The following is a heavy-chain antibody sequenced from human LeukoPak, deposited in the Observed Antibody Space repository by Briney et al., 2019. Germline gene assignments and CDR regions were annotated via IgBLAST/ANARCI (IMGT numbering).Heavy chain of an antibody. V-gene: IGHV4-34*01. Sequence: SETLSLTCAVYGGSFSGYYWSWIRQPPGKGLEWIGEINHSGSTNYNPSLKSRVTISVDTSKNQFSLKLSSATAADTAVYYCARLAGLHREYFDYWGQGTLVTVSS. CDR1: GGSFSGYY. CDR2: INHSGST. CDR3: ARLAGLHREYFDY. D-gene: IGHD1-14*01. J-gene: IGHJ4*02.